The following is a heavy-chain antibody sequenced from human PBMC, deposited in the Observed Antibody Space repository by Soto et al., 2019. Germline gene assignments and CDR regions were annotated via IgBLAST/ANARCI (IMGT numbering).Heavy chain of an antibody. D-gene: IGHD3-22*01. CDR3: ARDAPYYYDSSGYYRDAFDI. Sequence: QVQLVQSGAEVKKPGASVKVSCKASGYTFTSYGISWVRQAPGQGLEWMGWISACNGNTNYAQKLQGRVTMTTDTSTSTAYMELRSLRSDDTAVYYCARDAPYYYDSSGYYRDAFDIWGQGTMVTVSS. CDR2: ISACNGNT. V-gene: IGHV1-18*01. J-gene: IGHJ3*02. CDR1: GYTFTSYG.